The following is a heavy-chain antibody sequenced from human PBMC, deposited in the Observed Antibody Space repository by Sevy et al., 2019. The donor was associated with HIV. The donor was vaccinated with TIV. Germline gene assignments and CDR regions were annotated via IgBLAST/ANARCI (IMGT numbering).Heavy chain of an antibody. CDR2: IYYSGST. V-gene: IGHV4-39*01. J-gene: IGHJ1*01. CDR3: AASSGWPGQYFQH. Sequence: SETLSLTCTVSGGSISSSSYYWGWIRQPPGKGLEWIGSIYYSGSTYYNPSLKSRVTISVDTSKNQFSLKLSPVTAADTAVYYCAASSGWPGQYFQHWGQGTLVTVSS. D-gene: IGHD6-19*01. CDR1: GGSISSSSYY.